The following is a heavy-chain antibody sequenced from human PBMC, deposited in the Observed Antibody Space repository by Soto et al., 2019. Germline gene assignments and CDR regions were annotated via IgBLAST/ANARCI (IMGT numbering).Heavy chain of an antibody. CDR1: VGTVASSHW. Sequence: KPSETLSLTCGFSVGTVASSHWWRWVRQFPGWRLEWIGNVYHTGDTNLNPSLQSRVTISVDKSNNQFSLRLNSLTAADTAVYFCGREIVNEGRNKSFEPWGSGHMVTVXS. D-gene: IGHD1-26*01. V-gene: IGHV4-4*02. CDR2: VYHTGDT. J-gene: IGHJ2*01. CDR3: GREIVNEGRNKSFEP.